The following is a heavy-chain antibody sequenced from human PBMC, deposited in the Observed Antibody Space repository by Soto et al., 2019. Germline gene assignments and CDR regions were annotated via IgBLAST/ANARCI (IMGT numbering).Heavy chain of an antibody. Sequence: SLKVSHAASGVTFRSYGRHWVGQATGKGLEWVAVIWYDGSNKYYADSVKGRFTISRDNSKNTLYLQMNSLRAEDTAVYYCARGIGGLLWFGAYNTDAFDIWGQGTMVTV. D-gene: IGHD3-10*01. V-gene: IGHV3-33*01. CDR1: GVTFRSYG. J-gene: IGHJ3*02. CDR2: IWYDGSNK. CDR3: ARGIGGLLWFGAYNTDAFDI.